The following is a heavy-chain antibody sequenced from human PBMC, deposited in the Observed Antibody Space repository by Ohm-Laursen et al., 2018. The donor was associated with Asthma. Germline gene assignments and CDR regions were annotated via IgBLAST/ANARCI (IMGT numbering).Heavy chain of an antibody. Sequence: SLRLSCAASGFTFSSYGMHWVRQAPGKGLEWVAVISYDGSNKYYADSVKGRFTISRDNSKNTLYLQMNSLRAEDTAVYYCAKDRHGDYAYDYWGQGTLVTVSS. CDR1: GFTFSSYG. V-gene: IGHV3-30*18. D-gene: IGHD4-17*01. CDR3: AKDRHGDYAYDY. J-gene: IGHJ4*02. CDR2: ISYDGSNK.